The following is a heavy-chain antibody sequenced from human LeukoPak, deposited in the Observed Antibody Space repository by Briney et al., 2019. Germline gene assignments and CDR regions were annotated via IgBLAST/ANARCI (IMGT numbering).Heavy chain of an antibody. CDR2: IYSGGST. D-gene: IGHD6-13*01. Sequence: GGSLRLSCAASGFTVSSNYMSWVRQAPGKGLGWVSVIYSGGSTYYADSVKGRFTISRDNSKNTLYLQMNSLRAEDTAVYYCARDAYSSSWYYFDYWGQGTLVTVSS. CDR1: GFTVSSNY. CDR3: ARDAYSSSWYYFDY. J-gene: IGHJ4*02. V-gene: IGHV3-53*01.